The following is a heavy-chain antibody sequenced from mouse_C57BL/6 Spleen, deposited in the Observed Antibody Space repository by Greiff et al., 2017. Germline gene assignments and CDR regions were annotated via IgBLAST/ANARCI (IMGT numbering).Heavy chain of an antibody. J-gene: IGHJ4*01. CDR1: GYTFTSYG. D-gene: IGHD2-13*01. V-gene: IGHV1-81*01. Sequence: QVQLKESGAELARPGASVKLSCKASGYTFTSYGISWVKQRTGQGLEWIGEIYPRSGNTYYNEKFKGKATLTADKSSSTAYMELRSLTSEDSAVYFCARSGTMVNDYAMDYWGQGTSVTVSS. CDR3: ARSGTMVNDYAMDY. CDR2: IYPRSGNT.